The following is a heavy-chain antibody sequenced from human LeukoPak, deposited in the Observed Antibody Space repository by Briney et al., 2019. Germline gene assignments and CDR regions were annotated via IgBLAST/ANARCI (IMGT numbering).Heavy chain of an antibody. CDR2: INSDGSST. V-gene: IGHV3-74*01. J-gene: IGHJ5*02. Sequence: GGSLRLSCAASGFTFSSYWMHWVRQAPGKGLVWVSRINSDGSSTSYADSVKGRFTLSRDSSRDTLYLQMNSLRVDDTAVYYCAGDTHSSSWYDHWGQGTLVTVSS. D-gene: IGHD6-19*01. CDR3: AGDTHSSSWYDH. CDR1: GFTFSSYW.